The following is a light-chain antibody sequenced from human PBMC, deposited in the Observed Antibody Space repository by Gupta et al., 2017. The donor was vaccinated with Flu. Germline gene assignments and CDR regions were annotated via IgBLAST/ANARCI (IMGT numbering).Light chain of an antibody. V-gene: IGKV3-11*01. J-gene: IGKJ5*01. CDR2: DPS. CDR3: QQRSNWPPIT. Sequence: ERPTLSRRASQIFSGYVAWDQQKPGQAPRLLIDDPSNRSTVIPARFSGSGSGTDFTLTISSLEPEDCAVYDCQQRSNWPPITFGQETRLEIK. CDR1: QIFSGY.